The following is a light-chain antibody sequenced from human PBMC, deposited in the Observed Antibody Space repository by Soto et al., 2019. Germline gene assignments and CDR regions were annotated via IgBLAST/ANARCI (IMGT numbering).Light chain of an antibody. V-gene: IGLV1-47*02. CDR3: AAWDGSHVV. CDR2: SNN. Sequence: QLVLTQPPSASGTPGQRVTISCSGSSSNIGSNYVYWYQQLPGTAPKLLVYSNNQRPSGVPDRFSGSKSGTSASLAISGLRSEDEADYYCAAWDGSHVVFGGGTKVTVL. CDR1: SSNIGSNY. J-gene: IGLJ2*01.